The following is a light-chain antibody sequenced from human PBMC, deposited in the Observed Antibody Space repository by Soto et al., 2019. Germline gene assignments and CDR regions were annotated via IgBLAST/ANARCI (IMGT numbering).Light chain of an antibody. CDR1: SSDVGSYNR. CDR2: EVS. J-gene: IGLJ2*01. V-gene: IGLV2-18*02. CDR3: SSYTSGTTVVV. Sequence: QSALTQPPSVSGSPGQSVTISCTGSSSDVGSYNRVSWYQQPPGTAPKLMIYEVSDRPSGVPDRFSGSKSGNTASLTLSGLQAEDEADYYCSSYTSGTTVVVFGGGTKLTVL.